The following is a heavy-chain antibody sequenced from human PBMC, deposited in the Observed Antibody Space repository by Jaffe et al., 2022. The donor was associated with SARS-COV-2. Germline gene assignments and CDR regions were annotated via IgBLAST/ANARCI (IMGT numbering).Heavy chain of an antibody. CDR3: ARHELLILYGMDV. J-gene: IGHJ6*02. V-gene: IGHV4-39*01. Sequence: QLQLQESGPGLVKPSETLSLTCTVSGGSISSSSYYWGWIRQPPGKGLEWIGSIYYSGSTYYNPSLKSRVTISVDTSKNQFSLKLSSVTAADTAVYYCARHELLILYGMDVWGQGTTVTVSS. CDR2: IYYSGST. CDR1: GGSISSSSYY. D-gene: IGHD2-21*01.